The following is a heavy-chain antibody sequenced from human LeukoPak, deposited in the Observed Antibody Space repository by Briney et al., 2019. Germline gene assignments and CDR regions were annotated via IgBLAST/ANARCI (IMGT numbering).Heavy chain of an antibody. CDR1: GFTFSNYV. CDR2: ITGSADDT. J-gene: IGHJ4*02. CDR3: AKASGASRPYYFDY. Sequence: GGSLRLSCATSGFTFSNYVMGWVRQAPGEGLEWVSAITGSADDTYYADSVKGRFTISRDNSKNTLYLQMNSLRAEDTAVYYCAKASGASRPYYFDYWGQGTLVTVSS. D-gene: IGHD3-10*01. V-gene: IGHV3-23*01.